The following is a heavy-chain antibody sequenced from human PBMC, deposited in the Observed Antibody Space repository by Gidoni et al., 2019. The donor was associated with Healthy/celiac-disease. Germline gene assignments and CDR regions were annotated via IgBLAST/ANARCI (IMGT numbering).Heavy chain of an antibody. CDR3: AKGIPMWGAFDY. V-gene: IGHV3-23*01. CDR2: ISGSGGST. CDR1: GFTFRSDA. J-gene: IGHJ4*02. D-gene: IGHD3-16*01. Sequence: EVQLLESGGGLVQPGGSLRLHCAASGFTFRSDAMSWVRQAPGKGLEWVSAISGSGGSTYYADSVKGRFTISRDNSKNTLYLQMNSLRAEDTAVYYCAKGIPMWGAFDYWGQGTLVTVSS.